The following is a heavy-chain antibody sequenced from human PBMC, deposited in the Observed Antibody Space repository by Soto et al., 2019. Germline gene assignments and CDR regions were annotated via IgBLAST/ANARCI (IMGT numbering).Heavy chain of an antibody. CDR2: IWYDGSNK. V-gene: IGHV3-33*01. J-gene: IGHJ4*02. D-gene: IGHD6-13*01. CDR1: GFTFSSYG. CDR3: ARETSSSCFDY. Sequence: QVQLVESGGGVVQPGRSLRLSCAASGFTFSSYGMHWVRQAPGKGLEWVAVIWYDGSNKYYADSVKGRFTISRDNSKNTLYLQMNSLRAEDTAVYYCARETSSSCFDYWGQGTLVTVSS.